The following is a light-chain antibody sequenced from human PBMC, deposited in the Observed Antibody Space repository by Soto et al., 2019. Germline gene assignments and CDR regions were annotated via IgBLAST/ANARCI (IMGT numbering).Light chain of an antibody. CDR3: QQYGSAPPLT. J-gene: IGKJ4*01. CDR1: QSVSSSY. CDR2: GAS. V-gene: IGKV3-20*01. Sequence: EIVLTQSPGTLSLSPGERATLSCRASQSVSSSYLAWYQQQPGQAPRLLIYGASSRSTGIPDRFSGSGSGTDFTLIISRLEPEDFAEYYCQQYGSAPPLTFGGGNKVEIK.